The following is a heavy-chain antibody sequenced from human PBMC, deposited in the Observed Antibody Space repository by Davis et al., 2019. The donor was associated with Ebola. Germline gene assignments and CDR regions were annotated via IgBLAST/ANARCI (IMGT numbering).Heavy chain of an antibody. CDR2: IIPIFGTT. V-gene: IGHV1-69*13. Sequence: SVKVSCKASGGTFTNYGISWVRQAPGQGLEWMGGIIPIFGTTSYAQNFQGRLTITADASTSTAYMELRRLRSEDTAVYYCASRPRRAAAGDHWGQGTRVTVSS. CDR3: ASRPRRAAAGDH. CDR1: GGTFTNYG. D-gene: IGHD6-13*01. J-gene: IGHJ4*02.